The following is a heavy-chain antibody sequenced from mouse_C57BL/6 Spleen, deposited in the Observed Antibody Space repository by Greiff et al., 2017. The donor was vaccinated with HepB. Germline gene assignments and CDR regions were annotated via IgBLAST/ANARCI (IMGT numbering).Heavy chain of an antibody. CDR2: IYPRSGNT. CDR1: GYTFTSYG. CDR3: ARSGGNYYGSLVTGTAQATDY. Sequence: QVQLQQSGAELARPGASVKLSCKASGYTFTSYGISWVKQRTGQGLEWIGEIYPRSGNTYYNEKFKGKATLTADKSSSTAYMELRSLTSEDSAVYFCARSGGNYYGSLVTGTAQATDYWGQGTTLTVSS. V-gene: IGHV1-81*01. J-gene: IGHJ2*01. D-gene: IGHD3-2*02.